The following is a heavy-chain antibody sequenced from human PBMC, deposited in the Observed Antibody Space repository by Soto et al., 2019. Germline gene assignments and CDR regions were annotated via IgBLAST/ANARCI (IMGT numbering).Heavy chain of an antibody. V-gene: IGHV4-30-2*01. CDR2: IYHSVST. CDR3: ARVRSYFDY. J-gene: IGHJ4*02. CDR1: GGSISSGGYS. Sequence: PSETLSLTCAVSGGSISSGGYSWSWIRQPPGKGLEWIGYIYHSVSTYYHPSLKSRVPISVDRSKIQFSLKLSSVTPADTAVDYCARVRSYFDYWGQGTLVTFSS. D-gene: IGHD4-17*01.